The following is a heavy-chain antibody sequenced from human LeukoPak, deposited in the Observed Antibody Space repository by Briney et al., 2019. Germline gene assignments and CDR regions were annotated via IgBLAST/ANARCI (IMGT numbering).Heavy chain of an antibody. V-gene: IGHV1-69*04. CDR1: GYTFTSYG. J-gene: IGHJ3*01. CDR2: IIPILSII. D-gene: IGHD2-2*01. CDR3: ARSGWHCSSTSCYDFDL. Sequence: GASVKVSCKASGYTFTSYGISWVRQAPGQGLECMGRIIPILSIIHYAQNFQGRVTITADKSTTTSYMELSSLRSEDTAVYYCARSGWHCSSTSCYDFDLWGQGTLVAVSS.